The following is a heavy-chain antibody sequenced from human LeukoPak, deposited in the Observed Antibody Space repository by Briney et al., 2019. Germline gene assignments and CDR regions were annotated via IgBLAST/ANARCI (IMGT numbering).Heavy chain of an antibody. J-gene: IGHJ5*02. CDR1: GGSISSYY. CDR2: IYYSGST. V-gene: IGHV4-59*08. Sequence: PSETLSLTWTVSGGSISSYYWSWIRQPPGKGLEWIGYIYYSGSTNYNPSLKSRVTISVDTSKNQFSLKLSSVTAADTAVYYCARGPPEGRFDPWGQGTLVTVSS. CDR3: ARGPPEGRFDP.